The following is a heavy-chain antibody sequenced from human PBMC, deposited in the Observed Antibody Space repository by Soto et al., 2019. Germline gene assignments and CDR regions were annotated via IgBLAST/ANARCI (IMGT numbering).Heavy chain of an antibody. CDR3: AREFNSDVWSGYSSQAYFD. V-gene: IGHV4-61*01. CDR1: GGPVSGRHNY. D-gene: IGHD3-3*01. J-gene: IGHJ4*01. CDR2: VSDSGST. Sequence: LSCTVSGGPVSGRHNYWSWIRQSPGKGLEWIGYVSDSGSTRKNPSLNSRVSISVDTFRSRFSLKLSSVTAADTAVYYCAREFNSDVWSGYSSQAYFD.